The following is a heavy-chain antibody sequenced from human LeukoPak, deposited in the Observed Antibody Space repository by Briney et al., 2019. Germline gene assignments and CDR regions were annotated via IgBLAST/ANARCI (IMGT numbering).Heavy chain of an antibody. D-gene: IGHD5-18*01. CDR2: INPNSGGT. CDR3: ARGAWIQIVHYYYGMDV. V-gene: IGHV1-2*02. Sequence: ASVKVSCKASEYTFTGYYMHWVRQAPGQGLEWMGWINPNSGGTNYAQKFQGRVTMTRDTSISTAYMELSRLRSDDTAVYYCARGAWIQIVHYYYGMDVWGQGTTVTVSS. J-gene: IGHJ6*02. CDR1: EYTFTGYY.